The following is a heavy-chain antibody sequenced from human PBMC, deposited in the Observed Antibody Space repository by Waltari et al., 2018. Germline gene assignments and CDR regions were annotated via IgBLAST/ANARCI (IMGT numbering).Heavy chain of an antibody. J-gene: IGHJ3*02. Sequence: QLQLQESGPGLVKPSETLSLTCTVSGGSISSSSYYWDWIRPPPGKGLEWIGSIYYSGSTYYNPSLKSRVTISVDTSKNQFSLKLSSVTAADTAVYYCARALYSSSWLHDAFDIWGQGTMVTVSS. V-gene: IGHV4-39*07. CDR2: IYYSGST. CDR3: ARALYSSSWLHDAFDI. CDR1: GGSISSSSYY. D-gene: IGHD6-13*01.